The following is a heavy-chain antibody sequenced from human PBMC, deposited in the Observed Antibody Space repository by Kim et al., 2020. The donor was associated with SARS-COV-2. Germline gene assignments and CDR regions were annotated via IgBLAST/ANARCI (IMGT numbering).Heavy chain of an antibody. Sequence: GGSLRLSCAASGFTFSSYGMHWVRQAPGKGLEWVAVISYDGSNKYYADSVKGRFTISRDNSKNTLYLQMNSLRAEDTAVYYCAKKAVPLVSYYYYGMDVWGQGTTVTVSS. D-gene: IGHD3-10*01. CDR1: GFTFSSYG. V-gene: IGHV3-30*18. J-gene: IGHJ6*02. CDR3: AKKAVPLVSYYYYGMDV. CDR2: ISYDGSNK.